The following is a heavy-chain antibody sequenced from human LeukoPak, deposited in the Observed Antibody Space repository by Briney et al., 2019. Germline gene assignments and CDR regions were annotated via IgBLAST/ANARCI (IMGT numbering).Heavy chain of an antibody. CDR1: GFTFSSYG. CDR2: IWSDGSNK. J-gene: IGHJ4*02. V-gene: IGHV3-33*01. D-gene: IGHD1-26*01. CDR3: ARGSGSFSGGFDY. Sequence: GRSLRLSCAASGFTFSSYGMHWVRQTPGKGLEWVAIIWSDGSNKYYADSVKGRFTISRDNSKNTLYLQMNSLRAEDTAVYYCARGSGSFSGGFDYWGQGTLVTVSS.